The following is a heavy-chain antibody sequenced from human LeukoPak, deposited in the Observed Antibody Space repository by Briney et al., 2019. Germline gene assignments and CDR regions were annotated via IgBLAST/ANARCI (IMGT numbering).Heavy chain of an antibody. Sequence: GGSLRLSCAASGFTFSSYGMHWVRQAPGKGLEWVAVISYDGSNKYYADSVKGRFTISRDNSKNTLYLQMNSLRAEDTAVYYCAKDNGSHGDYAFDYWGQGTLVTVSS. CDR3: AKDNGSHGDYAFDY. CDR2: ISYDGSNK. V-gene: IGHV3-30*18. J-gene: IGHJ4*02. D-gene: IGHD4-17*01. CDR1: GFTFSSYG.